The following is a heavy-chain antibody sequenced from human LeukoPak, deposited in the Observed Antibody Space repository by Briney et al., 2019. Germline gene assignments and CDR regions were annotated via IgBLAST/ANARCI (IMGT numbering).Heavy chain of an antibody. Sequence: PGGSLRLSCAASGFTVSSNYMSWVRQAPGKGLEWVSVIYSGGSTYYADSVKGRFTISRDNSKNTLYLQMNSLRAEDTAVYYCARDQGERYSYGSLGFDYYYYGMDVWGQGTTVTVSS. CDR1: GFTVSSNY. CDR2: IYSGGST. D-gene: IGHD5-18*01. V-gene: IGHV3-53*01. J-gene: IGHJ6*02. CDR3: ARDQGERYSYGSLGFDYYYYGMDV.